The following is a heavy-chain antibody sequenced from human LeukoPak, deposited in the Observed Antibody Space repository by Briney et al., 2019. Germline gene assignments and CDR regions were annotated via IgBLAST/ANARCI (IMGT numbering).Heavy chain of an antibody. CDR1: GYSFTSYW. Sequence: GESLKISCKGSGYSFTSYWIGWVRQMPGKGLEWMGIIYPGDSDTRYSPSFQGQVTISADKSISTAYLQWSSLKASDTAMYYCARHVRYCTNGVCYPNWFDPWGQGTLVTVSS. V-gene: IGHV5-51*01. D-gene: IGHD2-8*01. CDR2: IYPGDSDT. J-gene: IGHJ5*02. CDR3: ARHVRYCTNGVCYPNWFDP.